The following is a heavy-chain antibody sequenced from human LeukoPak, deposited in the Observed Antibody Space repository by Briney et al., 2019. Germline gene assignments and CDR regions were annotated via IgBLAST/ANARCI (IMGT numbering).Heavy chain of an antibody. CDR1: GFTFNTYW. J-gene: IGHJ6*03. CDR3: ARDHHDVLTGYYSNYYNYYYMDV. D-gene: IGHD3-9*01. V-gene: IGHV3-7*01. CDR2: IKEDGTEK. Sequence: GGSLRLSCVASGFTFNTYWMSWVRQAPGKGLEWVANIKEDGTEKYYVDSVRGRFTLSRDNAENSLYLQMSSLRAEDTAVYYCARDHHDVLTGYYSNYYNYYYMDVWGKGTTVTVSS.